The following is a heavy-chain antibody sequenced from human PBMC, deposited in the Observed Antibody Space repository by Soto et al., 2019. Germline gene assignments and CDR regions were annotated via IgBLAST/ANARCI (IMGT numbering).Heavy chain of an antibody. J-gene: IGHJ4*02. V-gene: IGHV3-48*02. D-gene: IGHD6-25*01. CDR3: ASAALYGYDF. CDR1: GFTFSDYG. CDR2: ISSTSRDT. Sequence: EVQLVESGGGLVQPGGSLRLSCAASGFTFSDYGMNWVRLAPGRGLEWGAYISSTSRDTYNADSVQGRFTNSRDNARSSLYLQMNNVRDEDTAVYYCASAALYGYDFWGRGTPVTVSS.